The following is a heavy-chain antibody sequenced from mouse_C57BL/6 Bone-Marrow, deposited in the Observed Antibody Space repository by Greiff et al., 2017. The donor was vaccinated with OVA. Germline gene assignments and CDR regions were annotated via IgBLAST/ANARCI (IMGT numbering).Heavy chain of an antibody. CDR1: GYTFTSYW. J-gene: IGHJ2*01. D-gene: IGHD2-4*01. V-gene: IGHV1-74*01. CDR3: AIWALYDYDGGSNYFDY. CDR2: IHPSDSAT. Sequence: QVQLQQPGAELVKPGASVKVSCKASGYTFTSYWMHWVKQRPGQGLEWIGRIHPSDSATNYNQKFKGKATLTVDKSSSTAYMQLSSLTSEDSAVYYCAIWALYDYDGGSNYFDYWGQGTTVTVSS.